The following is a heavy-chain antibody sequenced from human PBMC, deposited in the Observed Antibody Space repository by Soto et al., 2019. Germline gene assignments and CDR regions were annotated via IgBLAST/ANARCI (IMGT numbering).Heavy chain of an antibody. CDR2: IIPIFGTA. D-gene: IGHD2-15*01. CDR3: ARDYGACSGGSCYSRFDY. Sequence: QVQLVQSGAEVKKPGSSVKVSCKASGGTFSSYAISWVRQAPGQGLEWMGGIIPIFGTANYAQKFQGRGTITADESTSTAYMELSSLRSEDTAVYYCARDYGACSGGSCYSRFDYWGQGTLVTVSS. V-gene: IGHV1-69*12. CDR1: GGTFSSYA. J-gene: IGHJ4*02.